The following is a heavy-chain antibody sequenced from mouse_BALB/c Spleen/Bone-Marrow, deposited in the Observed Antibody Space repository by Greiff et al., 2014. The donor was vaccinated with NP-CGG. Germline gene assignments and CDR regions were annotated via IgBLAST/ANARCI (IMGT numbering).Heavy chain of an antibody. V-gene: IGHV1-54*01. CDR2: INPGSGGT. Sequence: VNVVESGAELVRPGTSVKVSCKASGYAFTNYLIEWVKQRPGQGLEWIGVINPGSGGTNYNEKFKGKATLNADKSSSTAYMQLSSLTSDDSAVYFCAREIITSFAYWGQGTLVTVSA. CDR3: AREIITSFAY. J-gene: IGHJ3*01. CDR1: GYAFTNYL. D-gene: IGHD1-1*01.